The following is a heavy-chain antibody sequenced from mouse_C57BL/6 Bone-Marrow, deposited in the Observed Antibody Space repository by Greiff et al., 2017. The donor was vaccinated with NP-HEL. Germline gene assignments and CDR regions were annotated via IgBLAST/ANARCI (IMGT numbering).Heavy chain of an antibody. J-gene: IGHJ1*03. D-gene: IGHD1-1*01. CDR2: ISSGGSYT. Sequence: EVKVEESGGDLVKPGGSLKLSCAASGFTFSSYGMSWVRQTPDKRLEWVATISSGGSYTYYPDSVKGRFTISRDNAKNTLYLQMSSLKSEDTAMYYGAILPYYYGSSYSYFDVWGTGTTVTVSS. CDR1: GFTFSSYG. CDR3: AILPYYYGSSYSYFDV. V-gene: IGHV5-6*02.